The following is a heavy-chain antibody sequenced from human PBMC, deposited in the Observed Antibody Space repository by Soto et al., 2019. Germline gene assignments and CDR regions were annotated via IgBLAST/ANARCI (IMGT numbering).Heavy chain of an antibody. V-gene: IGHV4-4*07. D-gene: IGHD3-3*01. CDR1: GGSISSYY. CDR3: ARDSDFWSGYIPRSGYYYGMDV. J-gene: IGHJ6*02. Sequence: KPSETLSLTCTVSGGSISSYYWSWIRQPAGKGLEWIGRIYTSGSTNYNPSLKSRVTMSVDTSKNQFSLKLSSVTAADTAVYYCARDSDFWSGYIPRSGYYYGMDVWGQGTTVTSP. CDR2: IYTSGST.